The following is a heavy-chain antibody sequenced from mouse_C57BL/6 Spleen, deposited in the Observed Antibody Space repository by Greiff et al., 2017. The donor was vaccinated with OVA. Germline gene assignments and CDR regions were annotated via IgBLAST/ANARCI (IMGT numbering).Heavy chain of an antibody. CDR3: ALYYGSSSWYFDV. J-gene: IGHJ1*03. CDR1: GYTFTSYW. V-gene: IGHV1-72*01. CDR2: IDPNGGGT. Sequence: VQLQQPGAELVKPGASVKLSCKASGYTFTSYWMHWVKQRPGRGLEWIGRIDPNGGGTKYNEKFKSKATLTVDKPSSTAYMQLSSLTSEDSAVYDCALYYGSSSWYFDVWGTGTTVTVSS. D-gene: IGHD1-1*01.